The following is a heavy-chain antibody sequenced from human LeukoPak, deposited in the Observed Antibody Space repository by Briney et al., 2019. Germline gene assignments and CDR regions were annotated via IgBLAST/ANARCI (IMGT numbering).Heavy chain of an antibody. CDR1: GGSFSGYY. CDR3: ARDRPDGELDY. D-gene: IGHD4-17*01. CDR2: IYYSGST. V-gene: IGHV4-30-4*08. J-gene: IGHJ4*02. Sequence: SETLSLTCAVYGGSFSGYYWSWIRQPPGKGLEWIGYIYYSGSTYYNPSLKSRVTISVDTSKNQFSLKLSSVTAADTAVYYCARDRPDGELDYWGQGTLVTVSS.